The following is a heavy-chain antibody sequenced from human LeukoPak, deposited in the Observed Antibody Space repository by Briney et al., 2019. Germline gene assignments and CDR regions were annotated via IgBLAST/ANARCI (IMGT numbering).Heavy chain of an antibody. D-gene: IGHD3-3*01. V-gene: IGHV3-21*01. Sequence: IPGGSRRPSCAASGFTFSSFAMNWFRQAPGKGLEWVPSISGSSHYIYYADSVKGRFTISRDNAKNSLYLQMNSLRAEDTAVYYCARGGYNFWSGQSDCWGQGTLVTVSS. CDR1: GFTFSSFA. J-gene: IGHJ4*02. CDR3: ARGGYNFWSGQSDC. CDR2: ISGSSHYI.